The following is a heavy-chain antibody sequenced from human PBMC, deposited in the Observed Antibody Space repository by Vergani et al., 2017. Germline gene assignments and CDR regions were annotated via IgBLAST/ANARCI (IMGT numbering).Heavy chain of an antibody. J-gene: IGHJ5*02. CDR2: MNGDGDTI. D-gene: IGHD3-3*01. CDR1: GFTFNEYW. CDR3: ARALRCRCGVVWENWFDP. Sequence: EVELVESGGGLVQPGGSLRLSCAASGFTFNEYWMHWARQVPGKGLVWVSGMNGDGDTISYADSVKGRFTISRDNDKNTLFLQMNSLRAEDTAVYYCARALRCRCGVVWENWFDPWGREHWSPSPQ. V-gene: IGHV3-74*01.